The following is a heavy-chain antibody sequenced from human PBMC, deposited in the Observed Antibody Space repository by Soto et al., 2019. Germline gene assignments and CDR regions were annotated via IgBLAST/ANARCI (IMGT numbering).Heavy chain of an antibody. V-gene: IGHV1-69*12. CDR3: ASSFWSGYYQNRGAYYFDY. D-gene: IGHD3-3*01. CDR1: GGTFSSYA. CDR2: IIPIFGTA. Sequence: QVQLVQSGAEVKKPGSSVKVSCKASGGTFSSYAISWVRQAPGQGLEWMGGIIPIFGTANYAQKFQGRVTITADESTSTAYMELSSLRSEDTAVYYCASSFWSGYYQNRGAYYFDYWGQGTLVTVSS. J-gene: IGHJ4*02.